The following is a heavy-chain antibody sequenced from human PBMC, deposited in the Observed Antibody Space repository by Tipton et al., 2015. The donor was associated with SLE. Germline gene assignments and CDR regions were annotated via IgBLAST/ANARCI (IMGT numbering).Heavy chain of an antibody. Sequence: TLSLTCTVSGGSISSSSYYWGWIRQPPGKGLEWIGNIYTSGSTNYNPSLKSRVTISVDTSKNQFSLKLSSVTAADTAVYYCAGGVAYYYYYYMDVWGKGTTVTVSS. V-gene: IGHV4-39*07. CDR3: AGGVAYYYYYYMDV. CDR1: GGSISSSSYY. CDR2: IYTSGST. D-gene: IGHD2-15*01. J-gene: IGHJ6*03.